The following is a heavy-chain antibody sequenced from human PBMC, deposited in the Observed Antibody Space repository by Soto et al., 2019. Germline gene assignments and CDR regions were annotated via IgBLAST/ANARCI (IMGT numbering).Heavy chain of an antibody. CDR2: ISAYNGNT. V-gene: IGHV1-18*04. CDR3: ARDTITGTTSDFDY. J-gene: IGHJ4*02. Sequence: VSVKVSCKASGYTFTSYGISWVRQAPGQGLEWMGWISAYNGNTNYAQKLQGRVTMTTDTSTSTAYMELRSLRSDDTAVYYCARDTITGTTSDFDYWGQGTLVTVSS. CDR1: GYTFTSYG. D-gene: IGHD1-7*01.